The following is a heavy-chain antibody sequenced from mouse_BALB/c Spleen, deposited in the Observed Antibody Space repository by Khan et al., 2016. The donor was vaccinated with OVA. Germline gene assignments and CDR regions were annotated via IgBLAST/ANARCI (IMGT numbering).Heavy chain of an antibody. J-gene: IGHJ2*01. D-gene: IGHD2-14*01. V-gene: IGHV1-9*01. CDR3: ARSSPYYRFFFYY. Sequence: QVQLQQSGAELMKPGASVKISCKATGYTFSSYWIEWIKQRPGHGLEWIGEILPGSNNTNYNEKFKGKATFTADTASNTAYMQLSSLTSEDSAVYYCARSSPYYRFFFYYWGQGTTLTVSS. CDR1: GYTFSSYW. CDR2: ILPGSNNT.